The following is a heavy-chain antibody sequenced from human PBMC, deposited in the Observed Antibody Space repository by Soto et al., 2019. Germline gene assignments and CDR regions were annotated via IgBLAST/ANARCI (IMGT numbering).Heavy chain of an antibody. Sequence: GGSLRLSCAASGFILGNYAMTWVRQGLGKGLEWVSSIGIGGDTYFPDSIRGRFSIFRDNSRNTVYLQLNSLTAEDTAIYYWAKGAMRNFHHPDVWGRGTTVTVSS. J-gene: IGHJ6*02. V-gene: IGHV3-23*01. CDR1: GFILGNYA. CDR3: AKGAMRNFHHPDV. D-gene: IGHD1-7*01. CDR2: IGIGGDT.